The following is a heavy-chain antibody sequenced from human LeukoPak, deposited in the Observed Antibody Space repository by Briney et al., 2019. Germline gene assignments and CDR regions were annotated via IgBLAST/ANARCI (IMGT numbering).Heavy chain of an antibody. Sequence: GASVKVSCKASGYTFTSYGISWVRQAPGQGLEWMGWISAYNGNTNYAQKLQGRVTMTTDTSTSTAYMEMRSLRSDDTAVYYCARNTMVRGVIRFWFDYWGQGTLVTVSS. J-gene: IGHJ4*02. D-gene: IGHD3-10*01. CDR2: ISAYNGNT. CDR1: GYTFTSYG. CDR3: ARNTMVRGVIRFWFDY. V-gene: IGHV1-18*01.